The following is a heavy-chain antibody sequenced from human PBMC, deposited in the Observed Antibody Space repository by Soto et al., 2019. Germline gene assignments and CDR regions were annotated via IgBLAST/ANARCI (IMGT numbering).Heavy chain of an antibody. CDR2: VSHDGRNI. J-gene: IGHJ4*02. CDR3: AKGGRQWLVTSDFNY. CDR1: GFNFSDYA. Sequence: PGGSLKLSCAASGFNFSDYARHWVRQAPGKGLEWVAVVSHDGRNIHYADSVKGRFTISRDSSKNTVSLEMTSLRAEDTAVYYCAKGGRQWLVTSDFNYWGQGALVTVSS. D-gene: IGHD6-19*01. V-gene: IGHV3-30*18.